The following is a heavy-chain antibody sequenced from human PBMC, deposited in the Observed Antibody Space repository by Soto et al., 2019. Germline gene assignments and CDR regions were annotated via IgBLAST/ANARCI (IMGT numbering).Heavy chain of an antibody. D-gene: IGHD6-13*01. CDR1: GYTFTSYG. CDR3: ARAMYSSSWYVSNWFDP. V-gene: IGHV1-18*01. J-gene: IGHJ5*02. Sequence: ASVKVSCKASGYTFTSYGISWVRQAPGQGLEWMGWISAYNGNTNYAQKLQGRVTMTTDTSTSTAYMELRSLRSDDTAVYYCARAMYSSSWYVSNWFDPWGQGTRVTRLL. CDR2: ISAYNGNT.